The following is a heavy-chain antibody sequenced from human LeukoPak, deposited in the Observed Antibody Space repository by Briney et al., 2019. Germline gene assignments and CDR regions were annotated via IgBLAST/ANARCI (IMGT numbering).Heavy chain of an antibody. V-gene: IGHV4-34*01. D-gene: IGHD3-10*01. CDR2: INHSGST. J-gene: IGHJ4*02. Sequence: SETLSLTCTVSGGSINNYYWSWIRQPPGKGLEWIGEINHSGSTNYNPSLKSRVTISVDTSKNQFSLKLSSVTAADTAVYYCARGRDYYGSGSYYPLDYWGQGTLVTVSS. CDR3: ARGRDYYGSGSYYPLDY. CDR1: GGSINNYY.